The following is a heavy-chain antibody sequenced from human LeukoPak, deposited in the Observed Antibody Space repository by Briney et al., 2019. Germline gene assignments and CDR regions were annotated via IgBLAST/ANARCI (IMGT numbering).Heavy chain of an antibody. V-gene: IGHV3-30*02. J-gene: IGHJ6*03. CDR1: GFTFSSYG. CDR2: IRYDGSNK. Sequence: GGSLRLSCAASGFTFSSYGMHWVRQAPGKGLEWVAFIRYDGSNKFYTDSVKGRFTISRDNSKNTLYLQMNSLRAEDTAVYYCAKGRGWEASYYYYYMDVWGKGTTVTISS. CDR3: AKGRGWEASYYYYYMDV. D-gene: IGHD1-26*01.